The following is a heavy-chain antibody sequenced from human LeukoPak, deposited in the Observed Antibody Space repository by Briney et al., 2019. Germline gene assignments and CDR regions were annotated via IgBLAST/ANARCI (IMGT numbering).Heavy chain of an antibody. Sequence: GGSLRLSCAASGFTFSSYAMSWVRQAPGKGLQWVSSINSGGDSTYYADSVRGRFTISRDNSKNTLDLQMNSLRAEDTAVYHCAKVKPYWYFDLWGRGTLLTVSS. CDR1: GFTFSSYA. CDR2: INSGGDST. CDR3: AKVKPYWYFDL. J-gene: IGHJ2*01. V-gene: IGHV3-23*01.